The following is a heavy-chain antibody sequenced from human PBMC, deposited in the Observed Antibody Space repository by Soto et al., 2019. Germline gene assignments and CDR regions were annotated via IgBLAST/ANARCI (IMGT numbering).Heavy chain of an antibody. CDR3: ARTASAAPYYFDY. J-gene: IGHJ4*02. V-gene: IGHV3-33*01. CDR2: IWYDGSNK. Sequence: QVQLVESGGGVVQPGRSLRLSCAASGFTFSSYGMHWVRQAPGKGLEWVAVIWYDGSNKYYADSVKGRFTISRDNSKNTLYLQMNSLRDEDTAVYYCARTASAAPYYFDYWGQGTLVTVSS. D-gene: IGHD2-2*01. CDR1: GFTFSSYG.